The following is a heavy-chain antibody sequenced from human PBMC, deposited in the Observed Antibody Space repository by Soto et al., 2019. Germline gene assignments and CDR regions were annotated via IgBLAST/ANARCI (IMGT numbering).Heavy chain of an antibody. CDR2: ISYSGST. V-gene: IGHV4-59*01. Sequence: QVQLQESGPGLVKPSETMSLTCTISGDSINNYFWNWIRQTPGKGLEWIGYISYSGSTSYNPSLQSRVTISSDTSKNHFSLKLSSVTAADTAVYYCARARQRDTGRGLDVWGQGTTVTVSS. J-gene: IGHJ6*02. D-gene: IGHD5-18*01. CDR1: GDSINNYF. CDR3: ARARQRDTGRGLDV.